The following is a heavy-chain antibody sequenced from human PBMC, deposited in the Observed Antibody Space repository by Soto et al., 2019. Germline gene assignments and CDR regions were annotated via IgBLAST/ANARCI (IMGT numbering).Heavy chain of an antibody. Sequence: QLRLQESGPGLVKPSDTLALTCSVSGGSITSHGYYWAWIRQPPGKGLEWIGSMYYSGTTYYNPSLKSRVTLSIDSSKNQFSLKVKSVTAADTAVYYCARPVYSGNFFANAARFDPWGQGTLVTVSS. CDR3: ARPVYSGNFFANAARFDP. J-gene: IGHJ5*02. V-gene: IGHV4-39*01. D-gene: IGHD1-26*01. CDR1: GGSITSHGYY. CDR2: MYYSGTT.